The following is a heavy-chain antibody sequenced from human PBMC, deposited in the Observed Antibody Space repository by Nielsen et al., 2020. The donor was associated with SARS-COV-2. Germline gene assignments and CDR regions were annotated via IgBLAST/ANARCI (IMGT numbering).Heavy chain of an antibody. CDR3: VKDLGY. V-gene: IGHV3-30*04. CDR1: GFTFSSYA. CDR2: ISYDGSNK. J-gene: IGHJ4*02. Sequence: LSLTCAASGFTFSSYAMHWVRQAPGKGLEWVAVISYDGSNKYYADSVKGRFTISRDNSKNTLYLQMNSLRAEDTAVYYCVKDLGYWGQGTLVTVSS.